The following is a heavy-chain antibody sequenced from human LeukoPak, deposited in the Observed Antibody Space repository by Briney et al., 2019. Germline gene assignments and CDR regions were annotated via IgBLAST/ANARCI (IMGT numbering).Heavy chain of an antibody. Sequence: SETLSLTCNVSGVSVSTSHWNWIRQRPGKGLEWIGCLSYTGKTDYNPSLKSRVSISLGSSNNHFSLKLTSVTAAVTAVYYCSEGYFEPFDHWGQGILVTVSS. CDR2: LSYTGKT. J-gene: IGHJ4*02. D-gene: IGHD2/OR15-2a*01. CDR1: GVSVSTSH. V-gene: IGHV4-59*02. CDR3: SEGYFEPFDH.